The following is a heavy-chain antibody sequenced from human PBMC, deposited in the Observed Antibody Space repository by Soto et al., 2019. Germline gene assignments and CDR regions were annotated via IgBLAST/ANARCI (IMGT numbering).Heavy chain of an antibody. CDR3: ARDHNADYGGIPGPVDI. CDR2: IIPIFGTA. CDR1: GGTFSSYA. D-gene: IGHD4-17*01. Sequence: SVKVSCKASGGTFSSYAISWVRQAPGQGLEWMGGIIPIFGTANYAQKFQGRVTITADESTSTAYMELSSLRSEDTAVYYCARDHNADYGGIPGPVDIWGQGTMVTVSS. V-gene: IGHV1-69*13. J-gene: IGHJ3*02.